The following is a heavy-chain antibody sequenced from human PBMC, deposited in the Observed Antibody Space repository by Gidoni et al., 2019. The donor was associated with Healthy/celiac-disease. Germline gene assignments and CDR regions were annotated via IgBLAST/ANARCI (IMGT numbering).Heavy chain of an antibody. D-gene: IGHD3-3*01. J-gene: IGHJ6*02. Sequence: DVQLVESGGGLVQPGRSLRTSCAASGFSFDDYTMHWGRQAPGKGLEWVSGISWNSGSIGYADYVKGRFTISRDNAKNSLYLQMNSLRAEDTALYYCAKDKGGYDFWSGFLPHCDMDVWGQGTTVTVSS. V-gene: IGHV3-9*01. CDR2: ISWNSGSI. CDR1: GFSFDDYT. CDR3: AKDKGGYDFWSGFLPHCDMDV.